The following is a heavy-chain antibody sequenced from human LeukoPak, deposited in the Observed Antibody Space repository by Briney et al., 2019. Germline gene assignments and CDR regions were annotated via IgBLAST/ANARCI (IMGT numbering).Heavy chain of an antibody. CDR2: TRNKANSYTT. D-gene: IGHD1-26*01. CDR3: AKLSGGSYRYFDY. V-gene: IGHV3-72*01. Sequence: GGSLRLSCAASGFTFSDHYMDWVRQAPGKGLEWVGRTRNKANSYTTEYAASVKGRFTISRDDLKNSLYLQMNSLKTEDTAVYYCAKLSGGSYRYFDYWGQGTLVTVSS. CDR1: GFTFSDHY. J-gene: IGHJ4*02.